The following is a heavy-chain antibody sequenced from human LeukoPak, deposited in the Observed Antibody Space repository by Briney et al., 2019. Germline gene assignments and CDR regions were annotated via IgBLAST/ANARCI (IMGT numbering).Heavy chain of an antibody. V-gene: IGHV1-69*13. CDR1: GGTFSSYA. CDR3: ARAKWELQYYYYGMDV. CDR2: IIPIFGTA. D-gene: IGHD1-26*01. J-gene: IGHJ6*02. Sequence: SVKVSCKASGGTFSSYAISWVRQAPGQGLEWMGGIIPIFGTANYAQKFQGRVTITADESTSTAYMELSSLRSEDTAVCYCARAKWELQYYYYGMDVWGQGTTVTVSS.